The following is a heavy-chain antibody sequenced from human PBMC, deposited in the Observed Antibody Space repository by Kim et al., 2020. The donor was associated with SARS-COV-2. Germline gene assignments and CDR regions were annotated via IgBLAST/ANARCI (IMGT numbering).Heavy chain of an antibody. V-gene: IGHV4-59*01. CDR2: IYYSGST. D-gene: IGHD1-26*01. Sequence: SETLSLTCTVSGGSISSYYWSWIRQPPGKGLEWIGYIYYSGSTNYNPSLKSRVTISVDTSKNQFSLKLSSVTAADTAVYYCARGKWGDDYWGQGTLVTVSS. CDR3: ARGKWGDDY. CDR1: GGSISSYY. J-gene: IGHJ4*02.